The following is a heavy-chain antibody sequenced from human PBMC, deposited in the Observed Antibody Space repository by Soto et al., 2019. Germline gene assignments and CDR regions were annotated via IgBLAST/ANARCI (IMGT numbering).Heavy chain of an antibody. D-gene: IGHD1-7*01. CDR1: GFTFSNAW. V-gene: IGHV3-15*01. J-gene: IGHJ6*03. CDR3: TTDAWNSYYYYYMDV. Sequence: EVQLVESGGGLVKPGGSLRLSCAASGFTFSNAWMSWVRQAPGKGLEWVGRIKSKTDGGTTDYAAPVKGRFTISRDDSKNTLYLQMNSLKTEDTAVYYFTTDAWNSYYYYYMDVWGKGTTVTVSS. CDR2: IKSKTDGGTT.